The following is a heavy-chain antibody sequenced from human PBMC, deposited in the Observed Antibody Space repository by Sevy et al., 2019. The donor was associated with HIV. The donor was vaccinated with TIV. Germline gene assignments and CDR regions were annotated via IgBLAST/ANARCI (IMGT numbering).Heavy chain of an antibody. CDR2: ISAYNGNT. Sequence: ASVKVSCKASGYTFTSYGISWVRQAPGQGLEWMGWISAYNGNTNYAQKLQGRVTMTTDTSTSTAYMELRSLRSDDTAMYYCARDRRKYCSSTSCFLVFGYWGQGTLVTVSS. CDR1: GYTFTSYG. J-gene: IGHJ4*02. CDR3: ARDRRKYCSSTSCFLVFGY. V-gene: IGHV1-18*01. D-gene: IGHD2-2*01.